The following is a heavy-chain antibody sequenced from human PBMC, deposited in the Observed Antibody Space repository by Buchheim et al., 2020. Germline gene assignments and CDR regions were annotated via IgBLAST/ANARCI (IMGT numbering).Heavy chain of an antibody. Sequence: QVQLVESGGGVVQPGRSLRLSCAASGFTFSSYGMHWVRQAPGKGLEWVAVISYDGSNKYYADSVKGRFTISRDNSKNTLYLQMNSLRAEDTAVYYCAKDEVGGRFGELSTYYFDYWGQGTL. D-gene: IGHD3-10*01. CDR2: ISYDGSNK. V-gene: IGHV3-30*18. CDR3: AKDEVGGRFGELSTYYFDY. CDR1: GFTFSSYG. J-gene: IGHJ4*02.